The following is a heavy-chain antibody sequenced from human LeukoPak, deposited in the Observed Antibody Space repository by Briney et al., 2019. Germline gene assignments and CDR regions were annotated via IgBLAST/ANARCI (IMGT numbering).Heavy chain of an antibody. Sequence: PGGSLRLSCRTSGFTFSDYGMHWVRQAPGKGPEWLAFARYDENAESYADSVKGRFTISRDNSKGTLYLQMNSLRLEDTATYYCTKDHISRRDTGRYFDSWGQGTLVTVSS. V-gene: IGHV3-30*02. CDR2: ARYDENAE. CDR1: GFTFSDYG. J-gene: IGHJ4*02. CDR3: TKDHISRRDTGRYFDS. D-gene: IGHD2/OR15-2a*01.